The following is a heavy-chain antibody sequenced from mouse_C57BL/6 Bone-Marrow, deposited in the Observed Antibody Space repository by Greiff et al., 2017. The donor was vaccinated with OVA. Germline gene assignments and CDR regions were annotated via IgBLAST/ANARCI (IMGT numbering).Heavy chain of an antibody. CDR2: IWSGGST. CDR3: GREGDRGYFDY. Sequence: QVQLQQSGPGLVQPSQSLSITCTVSGFSLTSYGVHWVRQSPGKGLEWLGVIWSGGSTDYNAAFISRLSISKDNSKSQVVFKMNSMQADDTAIYYCGREGDRGYFDYWGQGTTLTVSS. J-gene: IGHJ2*01. CDR1: GFSLTSYG. D-gene: IGHD3-3*01. V-gene: IGHV2-2*01.